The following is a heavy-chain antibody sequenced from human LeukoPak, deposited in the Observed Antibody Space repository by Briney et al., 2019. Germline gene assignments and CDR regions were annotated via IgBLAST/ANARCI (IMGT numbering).Heavy chain of an antibody. J-gene: IGHJ6*02. CDR3: TRDANHYGGMDV. CDR2: IHSDGSTT. V-gene: IGHV3-74*01. CDR1: GITVSKYW. Sequence: PGGSLRLSCAVSGITVSKYWMLWVRPVPGQGLVWVSRIHSDGSTTDYADAVKGRFTITRDSAKNTLYLEMNRLRVEDTAVYYCTRDANHYGGMDVWGQGTTVTVSS.